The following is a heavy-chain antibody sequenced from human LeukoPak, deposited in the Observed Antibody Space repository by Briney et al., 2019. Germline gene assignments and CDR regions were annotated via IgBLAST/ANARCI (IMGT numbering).Heavy chain of an antibody. CDR2: IYSGGKT. V-gene: IGHV3-53*01. CDR1: GFTVSDYY. CDR3: ARVREVGGYDPTGYSYFGPYFDY. J-gene: IGHJ4*02. D-gene: IGHD5-12*01. Sequence: GGSLRLSCAVSGFTVSDYYMSWVRQAPGKGLEWVSVIYSGGKTYYADSVKGRFTISRDDSKNTLHLQMNSLRAEDTAVYYCARVREVGGYDPTGYSYFGPYFDYWGQGTLVTVSS.